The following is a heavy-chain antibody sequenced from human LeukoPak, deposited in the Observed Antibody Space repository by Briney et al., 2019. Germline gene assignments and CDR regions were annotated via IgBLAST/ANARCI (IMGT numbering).Heavy chain of an antibody. V-gene: IGHV1-2*02. D-gene: IGHD7-27*01. J-gene: IGHJ4*02. Sequence: ASVKVSCKASGYTLTSYYMHWVRQAPGQGLEWMGWINPNSGGTNYAQKFQGRVTMTRDTSISTAYMELSRLRSDDTAVYYCARGGFRRWGDYFDYWGQGTLVTVSS. CDR2: INPNSGGT. CDR3: ARGGFRRWGDYFDY. CDR1: GYTLTSYY.